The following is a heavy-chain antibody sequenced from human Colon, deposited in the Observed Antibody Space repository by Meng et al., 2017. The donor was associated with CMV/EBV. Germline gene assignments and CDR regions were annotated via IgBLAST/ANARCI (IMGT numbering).Heavy chain of an antibody. CDR1: GYNFAAYY. Sequence: ASVKVSCKASGYNFAAYYMHWVRQAPGQGLEWMGVIYPRRGDTTYAQKFEGRVSMTRDTSTTTVYMELHSLRSEDSAVSSCATDWGINVPTKRLHYWGQGTLVTVSS. J-gene: IGHJ4*02. CDR3: ATDWGINVPTKRLHY. V-gene: IGHV1-46*01. CDR2: IYPRRGDT. D-gene: IGHD2-2*01.